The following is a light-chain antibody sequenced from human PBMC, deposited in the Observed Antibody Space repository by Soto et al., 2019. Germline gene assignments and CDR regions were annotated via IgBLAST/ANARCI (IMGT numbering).Light chain of an antibody. V-gene: IGLV2-14*01. J-gene: IGLJ2*01. Sequence: QSALTQPASVSGSPGQSITISCTGTSSDVRGYNYVSWYQQHPGKAPKLMIYDVSNRPSGVSNRFSGSKSGNTASLTISGLQAEDEADYYCSSYTSSSTVVFAGGTKLTVL. CDR3: SSYTSSSTVV. CDR1: SSDVRGYNY. CDR2: DVS.